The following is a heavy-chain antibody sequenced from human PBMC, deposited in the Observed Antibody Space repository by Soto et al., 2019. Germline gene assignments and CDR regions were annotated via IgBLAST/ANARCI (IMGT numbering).Heavy chain of an antibody. CDR1: GGTFSNHA. Sequence: QVHLVQSGAEVKKPGSSVKVSCKAPGGTFSNHAINWVRQAPGQGLEWMGRIIPIFTTTNYAQTFQGRVSMTADESTTTAYMELSSMKHDATAVYYCAREVAADGTFREDVFDIWGQGTLVTVSS. J-gene: IGHJ3*02. D-gene: IGHD6-13*01. V-gene: IGHV1-69*12. CDR3: AREVAADGTFREDVFDI. CDR2: IIPIFTTT.